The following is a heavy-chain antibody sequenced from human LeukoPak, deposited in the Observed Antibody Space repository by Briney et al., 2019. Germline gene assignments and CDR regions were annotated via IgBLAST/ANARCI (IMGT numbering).Heavy chain of an antibody. Sequence: PGGSLRLSCAASGFTVSNNYMSWVRQAPGKGLEGVSVIYSGGNTYYADSVKGRFTISRDISRNTVYLQMNSLRVEDTAVYYCARDPLRYGHYAMDVWGQGTTVTVSS. CDR2: IYSGGNT. CDR1: GFTVSNNY. V-gene: IGHV3-53*01. D-gene: IGHD3-10*01. CDR3: ARDPLRYGHYAMDV. J-gene: IGHJ6*02.